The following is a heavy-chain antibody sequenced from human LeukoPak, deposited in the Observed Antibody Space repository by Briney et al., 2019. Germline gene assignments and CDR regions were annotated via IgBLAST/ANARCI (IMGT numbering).Heavy chain of an antibody. D-gene: IGHD3-9*01. V-gene: IGHV3-23*01. Sequence: GGSLRLSCAASGFTFSSSAMSWVRQAPGKGLEWVSGISASGDTTYYADSVKGRFTISRDNSKNTLYLQMNSLRAEDTAVYYCAKMANYDILTGYYRKAYYFDYWGQGTLVTVSS. J-gene: IGHJ4*02. CDR2: ISASGDTT. CDR1: GFTFSSSA. CDR3: AKMANYDILTGYYRKAYYFDY.